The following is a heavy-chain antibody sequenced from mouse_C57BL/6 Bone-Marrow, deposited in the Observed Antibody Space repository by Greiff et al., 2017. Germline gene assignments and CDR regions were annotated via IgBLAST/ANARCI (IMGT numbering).Heavy chain of an antibody. D-gene: IGHD1-1*01. J-gene: IGHJ4*01. Sequence: QVQLKESGPGLVAPSPCLSISCTVSGFSFTSYAISWVRQPPGKGLEWLGVIWTGGSTTYNSDLISRLSTSTEHTKTRVFLNMNCLQSDDTARDYYARNTDGRAMDYWGQGTSVTVSS. CDR2: IWTGGST. CDR3: ARNTDGRAMDY. V-gene: IGHV2-9-1*01. CDR1: GFSFTSYA.